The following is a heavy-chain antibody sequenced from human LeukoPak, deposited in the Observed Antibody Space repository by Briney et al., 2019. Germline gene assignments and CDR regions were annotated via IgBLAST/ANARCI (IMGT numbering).Heavy chain of an antibody. Sequence: SQTLSLTCTVSGGSISSGGYYWSWIRQHPGKGLEWIGYIYYSGSTYYNPSLKSRVTISVDTSKSQFSLKLSSVTAADTAVYYCARDRYYDRAFDIWGQGTMVTVSS. CDR3: ARDRYYDRAFDI. D-gene: IGHD3-22*01. CDR2: IYYSGST. J-gene: IGHJ3*02. V-gene: IGHV4-31*03. CDR1: GGSISSGGYY.